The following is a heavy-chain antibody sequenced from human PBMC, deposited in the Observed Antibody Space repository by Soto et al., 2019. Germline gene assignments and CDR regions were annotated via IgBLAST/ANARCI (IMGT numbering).Heavy chain of an antibody. CDR1: GGSLSNYG. Sequence: QVQLVQSAAEVKKPGSSVKVSCKASGGSLSNYGISWVRQAPGQGLEWMGGIIPVFGTANYAQKFQGRVTITADESTNIVYMDVTSLRSEDTAVYYCARGDATKIVVTTYFAMDVWVQGTPVTVSS. CDR3: ARGDATKIVVTTYFAMDV. J-gene: IGHJ6*02. CDR2: IIPVFGTA. V-gene: IGHV1-69*12. D-gene: IGHD4-17*01.